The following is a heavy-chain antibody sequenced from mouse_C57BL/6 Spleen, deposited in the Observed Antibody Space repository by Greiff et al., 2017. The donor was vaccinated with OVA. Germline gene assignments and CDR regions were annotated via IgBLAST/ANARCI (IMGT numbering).Heavy chain of an antibody. CDR2: IDPETGGT. CDR3: TRGGDYDGPWFAY. D-gene: IGHD2-4*01. Sequence: LQESGAELVRPGASVTLSCKASGYTFTDYEMHWVKQTPVHGLEWIGAIDPETGGTAYNQKFKGKAILTADKSSSTAYMELRSLTSEDSAVYYCTRGGDYDGPWFAYWGQGTLVTVSA. CDR1: GYTFTDYE. J-gene: IGHJ3*01. V-gene: IGHV1-15*01.